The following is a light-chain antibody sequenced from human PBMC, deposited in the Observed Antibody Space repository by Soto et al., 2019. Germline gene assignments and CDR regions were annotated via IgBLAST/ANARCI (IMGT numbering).Light chain of an antibody. Sequence: QSVLTQPASVSGSPGQSNTISCTGTSSDVGGYNYVSWYQQHPGKAPKLMIYDVSNRPSGVSNRFSGSKSGNTASLTISGLHAEDEADYYCSSYTSSSTLVFGGRTQLTVL. CDR1: SSDVGGYNY. CDR2: DVS. J-gene: IGLJ2*01. V-gene: IGLV2-14*01. CDR3: SSYTSSSTLV.